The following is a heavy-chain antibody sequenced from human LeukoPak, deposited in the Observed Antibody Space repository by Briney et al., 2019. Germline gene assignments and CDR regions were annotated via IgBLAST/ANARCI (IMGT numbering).Heavy chain of an antibody. V-gene: IGHV3-30-3*01. CDR3: VKDRTGTYTLDY. Sequence: GRPLRLSCAATGFIFSNYAIQWGRQAPGEGVEWGAFISEDGGRQPHAASVKGRFTISRDNSKNPLNLQMNSLRAEDTAVYYCVKDRTGTYTLDYWGQGTLVTVSS. CDR2: ISEDGGRQ. CDR1: GFIFSNYA. J-gene: IGHJ4*02. D-gene: IGHD3-10*01.